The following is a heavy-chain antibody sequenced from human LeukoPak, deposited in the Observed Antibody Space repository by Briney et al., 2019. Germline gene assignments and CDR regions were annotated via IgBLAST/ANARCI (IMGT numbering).Heavy chain of an antibody. Sequence: SGPTLVKPTQTLTLTCTFSGFSLTTNGVGVGWIRQPPGKAPEWLALIYWDDYKRYSPSLKNRLTVTRDTSKNQVVLTMTNMDPVDTATYYCAHRHTPAGTARWFDPRGQGILVIVSS. CDR3: AHRHTPAGTARWFDP. CDR2: IYWDDYK. CDR1: GFSLTTNGVG. J-gene: IGHJ5*02. D-gene: IGHD1-26*01. V-gene: IGHV2-5*02.